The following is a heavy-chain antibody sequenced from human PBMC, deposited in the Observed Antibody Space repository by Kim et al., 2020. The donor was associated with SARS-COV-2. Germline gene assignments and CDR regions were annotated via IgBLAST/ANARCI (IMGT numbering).Heavy chain of an antibody. D-gene: IGHD6-13*01. CDR1: GVSISSYY. Sequence: SETLSLTCTVSGVSISSYYWSWIRQPPGKGLEWIGYIYYSGSTNYNPSLKSRVTMSVDTSKNHFSLKLSSVTAADTAVYYCASSVGAAAGTYWYFDLWGR. V-gene: IGHV4-59*13. J-gene: IGHJ2*01. CDR3: ASSVGAAAGTYWYFDL. CDR2: IYYSGST.